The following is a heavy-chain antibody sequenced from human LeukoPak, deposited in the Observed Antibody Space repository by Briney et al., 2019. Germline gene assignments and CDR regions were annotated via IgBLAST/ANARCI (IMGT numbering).Heavy chain of an antibody. J-gene: IGHJ5*02. V-gene: IGHV4-39*01. Sequence: SSETLSLTCTVSGGSISSSNYYWGWIRQPPGKGLEWIGSIYCSGSTYYNPSLESRVTISVDTSKNQFSLKLSSVTAADTAVYYCARHPRAVRVRGVGNWFDPWGQGTLVTVSS. D-gene: IGHD3-10*01. CDR3: ARHPRAVRVRGVGNWFDP. CDR2: IYCSGST. CDR1: GGSISSSNYY.